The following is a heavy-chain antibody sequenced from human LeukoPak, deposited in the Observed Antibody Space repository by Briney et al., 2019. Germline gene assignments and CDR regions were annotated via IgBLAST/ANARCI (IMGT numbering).Heavy chain of an antibody. CDR2: IYSGTGT. J-gene: IGHJ3*02. V-gene: IGHV3-53*01. Sequence: GGSLRLSCAASGFTVSSNYMSWVRQAPGKGLEWVSIIYSGTGTYYADSVKGRFTISRDNSKNTLYLQMNSLRAEDTAVYYCAREWDYWGLNAFDIWGQGTMVTVSS. CDR3: AREWDYWGLNAFDI. D-gene: IGHD7-27*01. CDR1: GFTVSSNY.